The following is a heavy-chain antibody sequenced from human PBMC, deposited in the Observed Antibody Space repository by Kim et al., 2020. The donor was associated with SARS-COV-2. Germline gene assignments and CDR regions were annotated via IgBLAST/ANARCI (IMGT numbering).Heavy chain of an antibody. D-gene: IGHD3-22*01. Sequence: ASVKVSCKASQNIFGTFFVHWVRQAPGQGLEWMGMINPSSGSTTYAQRLQGRVTIRTDTSTSTIYMEVTSLRSDDTALYYCTRGLGCGCYYHRPYFDLWG. CDR1: QNIFGTFF. J-gene: IGHJ2*01. V-gene: IGHV1-46*01. CDR2: INPSSGST. CDR3: TRGLGCGCYYHRPYFDL.